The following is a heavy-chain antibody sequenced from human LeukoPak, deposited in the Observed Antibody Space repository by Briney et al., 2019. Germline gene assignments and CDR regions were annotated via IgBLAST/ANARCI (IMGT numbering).Heavy chain of an antibody. J-gene: IGHJ5*02. V-gene: IGHV3-23*01. CDR2: IRGSGGNT. D-gene: IGHD2-15*01. CDR1: GFTFSNYW. Sequence: PGGSLRLSCAASGFTFSNYWMTWVRQAPGKGLEWVSGIRGSGGNTDYADSVKGRFTISRDNSKNTLSLQMNSLRAEDTAVYYCAKGWTFLDPWGQGTLVTISS. CDR3: AKGWTFLDP.